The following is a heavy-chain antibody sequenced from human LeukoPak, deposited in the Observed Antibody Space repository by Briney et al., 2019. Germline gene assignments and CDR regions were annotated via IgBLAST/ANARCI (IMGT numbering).Heavy chain of an antibody. V-gene: IGHV4-31*03. J-gene: IGHJ4*02. CDR1: GGSISSGGYY. D-gene: IGHD3-22*01. CDR3: ARVVAYDSTGYYLYYFDY. CDR2: IHYSGDT. Sequence: SETLSLTCTVSGGSISSGGYYWSWIRQHPGKGLEWIGYIHYSGDTYYSPSLKSRLTISVDTSKNQFSLRLRSVTAADTALYYCARVVAYDSTGYYLYYFDYWGQGTLVTVAA.